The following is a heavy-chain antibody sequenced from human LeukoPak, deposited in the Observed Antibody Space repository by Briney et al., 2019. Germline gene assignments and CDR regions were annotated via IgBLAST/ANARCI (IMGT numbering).Heavy chain of an antibody. CDR3: ARGFGSSWFYS. J-gene: IGHJ5*01. V-gene: IGHV3-48*04. Sequence: GGSLRLSCAASGFMFSSENMNWVRQAPGKGLDWTSYISSTSSPIFYADSVKGRFTISRDNAKNSPWLQMNNLRVEDSALYYCARGFGSSWFYSWGPGTLVTISP. CDR2: ISSTSSPI. D-gene: IGHD2-15*01. CDR1: GFMFSSEN.